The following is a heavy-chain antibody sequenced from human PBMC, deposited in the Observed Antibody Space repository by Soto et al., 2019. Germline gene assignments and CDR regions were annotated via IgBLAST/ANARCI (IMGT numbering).Heavy chain of an antibody. CDR1: GFTFSDYY. Sequence: QVQLVESGGGLVKPGGSLRLSCAASGFTFSDYYMSWIRQAPGKGLEWVSYISSSGSTIYYADSVKGRFTISRANAKNSLYLQMNCLKAEDMAVYYCESIVEDPYAFDIWGQGTTVTVSS. J-gene: IGHJ3*02. CDR3: ESIVEDPYAFDI. D-gene: IGHD3-22*01. CDR2: ISSSGSTI. V-gene: IGHV3-11*01.